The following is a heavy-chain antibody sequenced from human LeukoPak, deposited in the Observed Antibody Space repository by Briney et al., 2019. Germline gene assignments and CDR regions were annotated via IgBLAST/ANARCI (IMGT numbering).Heavy chain of an antibody. D-gene: IGHD6-13*01. CDR2: INPNSGGT. Sequence: ASVKASCKAFGYTFTSNYMHWVRQAPGQGLEWMGWINPNSGGTNYAQKFQGRVTMTRDTSISTAYMELSRLRSDDTAVYYCARAVGTIAAAGSDYWGQGTLVTVSS. V-gene: IGHV1-2*02. J-gene: IGHJ4*02. CDR3: ARAVGTIAAAGSDY. CDR1: GYTFTSNY.